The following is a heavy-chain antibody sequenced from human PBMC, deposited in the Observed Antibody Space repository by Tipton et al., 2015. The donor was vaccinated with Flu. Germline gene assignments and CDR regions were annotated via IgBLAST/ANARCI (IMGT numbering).Heavy chain of an antibody. CDR1: GLTFSTYA. CDR2: ISGSGAGT. D-gene: IGHD5-18*01. V-gene: IGHV3-23*01. CDR3: AKALPGTAMVKAFDS. Sequence: SLRLSCAASGLTFSTYAMNWVRQAPGTGLEGVSTISGSGAGTYYADSVKGRFTISSDNSRNTLYLQMNSLRDEDTAVYYCAKALPGTAMVKAFDSWGQGILVTVSS. J-gene: IGHJ4*02.